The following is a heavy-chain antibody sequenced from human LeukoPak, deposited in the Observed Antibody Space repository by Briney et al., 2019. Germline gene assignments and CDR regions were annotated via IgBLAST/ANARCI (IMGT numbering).Heavy chain of an antibody. J-gene: IGHJ4*02. CDR3: ATSIAARPFDY. CDR1: GYTFTGYY. Sequence: ASVKVSCKASGYTFTGYYMHWVRQAPGQGLEWMGWINPNSGDTNYIQKFKGRVTMTRDTSISTGYMELTRLRSDDTAVYYCATSIAARPFDYWGQGTLVTVSS. D-gene: IGHD6-6*01. V-gene: IGHV1-2*02. CDR2: INPNSGDT.